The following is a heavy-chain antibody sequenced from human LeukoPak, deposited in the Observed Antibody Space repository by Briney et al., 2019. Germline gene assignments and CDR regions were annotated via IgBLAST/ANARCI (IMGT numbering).Heavy chain of an antibody. Sequence: ASVKVSCKASGYTFTTYSLAWARHAPGQSLEWMGWISVNNGGTNYAQSFQDRVSLTRDTSTNTAYLELRSLRSDDTAIIYCATATQPRGYFLHWGQGTLVTVSS. J-gene: IGHJ1*01. CDR1: GYTFTTYS. CDR3: ATATQPRGYFLH. D-gene: IGHD2-2*01. V-gene: IGHV1-18*01. CDR2: ISVNNGGT.